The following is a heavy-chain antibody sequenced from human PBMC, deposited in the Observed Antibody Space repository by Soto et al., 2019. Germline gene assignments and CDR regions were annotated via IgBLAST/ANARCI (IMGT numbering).Heavy chain of an antibody. D-gene: IGHD2-8*01. Sequence: QVQLVESGGGVVQPGRSLRLSCAASGFTFSNYGMHWVRQAPGKGLEWLAVILNDGSQQKYGDSVKGGFTISRDNSKKMLYLQMDSLRVEDTAVYYCARDDGRPDNGLDVWGQGTMVTVSS. CDR2: ILNDGSQQ. V-gene: IGHV3-33*05. J-gene: IGHJ3*01. CDR3: ARDDGRPDNGLDV. CDR1: GFTFSNYG.